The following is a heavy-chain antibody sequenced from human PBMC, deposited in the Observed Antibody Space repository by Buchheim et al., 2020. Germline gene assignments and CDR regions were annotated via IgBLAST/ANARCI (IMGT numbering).Heavy chain of an antibody. V-gene: IGHV3-30*18. CDR3: AKDQYFGELLRFLLYYYGMDV. CDR2: ISYDGSNK. D-gene: IGHD3-10*01. CDR1: GFTFSSYG. J-gene: IGHJ6*02. Sequence: QVQLVESGGGVVQPGRSLRLSCAASGFTFSSYGMHWVRQAPGKGLEWVAVISYDGSNKYYADSVKGRFTISRDNSKNTLYLQMNSLRAEDTAVYYCAKDQYFGELLRFLLYYYGMDVWGQGTT.